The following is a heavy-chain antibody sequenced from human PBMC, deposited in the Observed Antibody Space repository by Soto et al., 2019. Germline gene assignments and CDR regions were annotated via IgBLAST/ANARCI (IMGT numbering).Heavy chain of an antibody. CDR1: GGTLSSYT. V-gene: IGHV1-69*02. CDR3: ARGGKYYDFWSGYYTANFDY. CDR2: VIPNLGVT. J-gene: IGHJ4*02. Sequence: SVKVSCKASGGTLSSYTFSWVRQAPGQGLEWMGRVIPNLGVTNYAKKFQGRVTIVVNTSTSTAYMELNSLRYEDTAVYYCARGGKYYDFWSGYYTANFDYWGQGTLVTVSS. D-gene: IGHD3-3*01.